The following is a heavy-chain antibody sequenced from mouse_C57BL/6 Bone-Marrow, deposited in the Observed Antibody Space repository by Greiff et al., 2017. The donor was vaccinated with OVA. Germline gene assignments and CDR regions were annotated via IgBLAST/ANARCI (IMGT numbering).Heavy chain of an antibody. V-gene: IGHV1-54*01. J-gene: IGHJ1*03. Sequence: QVQLQQSGAELVRPGTSVKVSCKASGYAFTNYLIEWVKQRPGQGLEWIGVINPGSGGTNYNEKFKGKATLTADTSSSTAYMQLSSLTSEDSAVYFGARCWYFDVWGTGTTVTVSS. CDR1: GYAFTNYL. CDR3: ARCWYFDV. CDR2: INPGSGGT.